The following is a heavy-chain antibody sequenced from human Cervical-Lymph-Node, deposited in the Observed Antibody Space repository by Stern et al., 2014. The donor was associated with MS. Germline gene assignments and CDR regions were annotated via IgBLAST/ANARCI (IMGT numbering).Heavy chain of an antibody. CDR2: IIPIAETT. D-gene: IGHD6-13*01. J-gene: IGHJ4*02. CDR1: GGTFSSYS. Sequence: VHLVESGAEVKKPGSSVKVSCKASGGTFSSYSINWVRQAPGQGLEWVGEIIPIAETTNYAQKFQGRVTITADESTSTANMELSSLRSEDTAFYYCAHNIGYSSSWFDFWGQGTLVTVSS. V-gene: IGHV1-69*01. CDR3: AHNIGYSSSWFDF.